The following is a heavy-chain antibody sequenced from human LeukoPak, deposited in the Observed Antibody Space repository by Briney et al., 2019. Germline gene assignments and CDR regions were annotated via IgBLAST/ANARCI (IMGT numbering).Heavy chain of an antibody. CDR2: ISASGGST. Sequence: GGSLRLSCAVSGFTFKNYATYWVRQAPGKGLQWVSGISASGGSTSLADSVKGRFSISRDNSRNTLYLEMSSLRGEDTAVYYCAKDRFCTSIGCSGGTAFDMWGQGTSVTVSS. J-gene: IGHJ3*02. V-gene: IGHV3-23*01. CDR3: AKDRFCTSIGCSGGTAFDM. D-gene: IGHD2-2*01. CDR1: GFTFKNYA.